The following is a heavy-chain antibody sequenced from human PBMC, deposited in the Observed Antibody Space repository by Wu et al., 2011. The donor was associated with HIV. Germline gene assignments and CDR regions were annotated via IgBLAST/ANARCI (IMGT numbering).Heavy chain of an antibody. CDR2: TIPVFGTA. CDR3: ARQSHSGWLLLHFDY. Sequence: QVQLVQSGNEVKKPGASVKVSCKASGYTFTTYYLYWVRQAPGQGLEWMGGTIPVFGTANYAQKFQGRVTITADKSTSTLYMELSSLRSEDTAVYYCARQSHSGWLLLHFDYWGQGTLVTVSS. V-gene: IGHV1-69*06. CDR1: GYTFTTYY. J-gene: IGHJ4*02. D-gene: IGHD4-23*01.